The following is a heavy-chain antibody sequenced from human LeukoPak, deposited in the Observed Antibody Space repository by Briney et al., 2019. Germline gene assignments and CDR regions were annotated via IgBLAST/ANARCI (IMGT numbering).Heavy chain of an antibody. Sequence: TASETLSLTCTVSGGSISSYYWSWIRQPPGKGLEWIGYIYYSGSTNYNPSLKSRVTISVDTSKNQFSLKLSSVTAADTAVYYCARGDDSSGYYLGLDYYYMDVWGKGTTVTVSS. CDR3: ARGDDSSGYYLGLDYYYMDV. V-gene: IGHV4-59*01. CDR1: GGSISSYY. J-gene: IGHJ6*03. D-gene: IGHD3-22*01. CDR2: IYYSGST.